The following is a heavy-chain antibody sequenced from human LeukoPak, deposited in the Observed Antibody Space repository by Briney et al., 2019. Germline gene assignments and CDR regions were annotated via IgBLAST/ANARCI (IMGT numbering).Heavy chain of an antibody. Sequence: SQTLSLTCAVSGGSISSGGYSWSWIRQPPGKGLEWIGYIYHSGSTYYNPSLKSRVTISVDRSKNQFTLKLSSVTAADTAVYYCARGYCSGGSCYYFDYWGQGTLVTVSS. CDR2: IYHSGST. J-gene: IGHJ4*02. CDR3: ARGYCSGGSCYYFDY. D-gene: IGHD2-15*01. V-gene: IGHV4-30-2*01. CDR1: GGSISSGGYS.